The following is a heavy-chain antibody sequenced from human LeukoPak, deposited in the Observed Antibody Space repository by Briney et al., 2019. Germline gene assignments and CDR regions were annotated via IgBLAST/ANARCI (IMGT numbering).Heavy chain of an antibody. D-gene: IGHD2-15*01. J-gene: IGHJ4*02. V-gene: IGHV3-64D*06. Sequence: GGSLRLSCSASGFTFSTFAMQWVRQAPGKGLEYVSGVITNGGNTTYADSVKGRFTTSRNNSKNTMYLQMSSLRPEDTAVYYCAREWECSGGSCYSSQFDFWGQGTLVTVSS. CDR1: GFTFSTFA. CDR2: VITNGGNT. CDR3: AREWECSGGSCYSSQFDF.